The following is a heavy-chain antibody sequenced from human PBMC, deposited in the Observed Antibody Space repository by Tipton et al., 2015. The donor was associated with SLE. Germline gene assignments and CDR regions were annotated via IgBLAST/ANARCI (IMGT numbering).Heavy chain of an antibody. J-gene: IGHJ4*02. Sequence: GLVKPSETLSLTCSVSGYSIRSGYYWGWIRQPPGKGLEWIGSIYQSGSTYYNPSLKSRVTISVDTSKNQFSLKLSSVTAADTAVYYCARHDGGIAARRPYFDYWGQGTLVTVSS. CDR3: ARHDGGIAARRPYFDY. D-gene: IGHD6-6*01. CDR1: GYSIRSGYY. CDR2: IYQSGST. V-gene: IGHV4-38-2*02.